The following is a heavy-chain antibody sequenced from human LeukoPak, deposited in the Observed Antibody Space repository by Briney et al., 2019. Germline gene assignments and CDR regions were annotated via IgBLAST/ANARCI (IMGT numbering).Heavy chain of an antibody. CDR1: GGSISSSSYY. CDR2: ISDSGST. Sequence: SETLSLTCTVSGGSISSSSYYWAWIRQPPGKDLEWIASISDSGSTYYKASLKSRVTISVDTSKNQFSLKLSSVTAADTAVYYCARGYSYGSFDYWGQGTLVTVSS. V-gene: IGHV4-39*07. D-gene: IGHD5-18*01. J-gene: IGHJ4*02. CDR3: ARGYSYGSFDY.